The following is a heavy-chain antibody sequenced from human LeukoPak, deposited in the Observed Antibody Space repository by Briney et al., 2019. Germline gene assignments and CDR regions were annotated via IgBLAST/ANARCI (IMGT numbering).Heavy chain of an antibody. D-gene: IGHD6-13*01. Sequence: SVKVSCKASGGTFSSYTISWVRQAPGQGLEWMGRIIPILGIANYAQKFQGRGTITADKTTSTAYMELSSLGSEDMAVYYCAREGGSIYIAAAGYNWFDPWGQGTLVIVSS. CDR3: AREGGSIYIAAAGYNWFDP. CDR2: IIPILGIA. J-gene: IGHJ5*02. V-gene: IGHV1-69*04. CDR1: GGTFSSYT.